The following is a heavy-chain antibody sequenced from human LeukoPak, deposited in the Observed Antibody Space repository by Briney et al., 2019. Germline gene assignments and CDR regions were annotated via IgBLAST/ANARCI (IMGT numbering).Heavy chain of an antibody. CDR1: GYTFTGYY. CDR2: INPNSGGT. Sequence: ASVKVSCRASGYTFTGYYMHWVRQAPGQGLEWMGWINPNSGGTNYAQKFQGWVTITRNTSISTAYMELSSLRSEDTAVYYCAIRWGRFLEWSYAFDIWGQGTMVTVSS. V-gene: IGHV1-2*04. J-gene: IGHJ3*02. CDR3: AIRWGRFLEWSYAFDI. D-gene: IGHD3-3*01.